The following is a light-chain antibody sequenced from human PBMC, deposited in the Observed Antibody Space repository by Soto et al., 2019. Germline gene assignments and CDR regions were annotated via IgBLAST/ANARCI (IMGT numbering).Light chain of an antibody. CDR2: EVT. J-gene: IGLJ3*02. CDR3: SSYTTSTTLV. V-gene: IGLV2-14*01. CDR1: SSDVGGYYY. Sequence: QSALTQPASVSGSPGQTITISCTGTSSDVGGYYYVSWYQHHPGRDPKLLIYEVTNRPSGVSNRFSGSRSGNTASLTISGLQAEDEGHYYCSSYTTSTTLVFGGGTKVTVL.